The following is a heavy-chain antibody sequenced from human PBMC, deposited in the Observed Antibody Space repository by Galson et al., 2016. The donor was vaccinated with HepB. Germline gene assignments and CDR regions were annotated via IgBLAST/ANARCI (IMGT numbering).Heavy chain of an antibody. Sequence: SLRLSCAASGFTFSNSAMSWVRQAPGKGLEWVSAMSDSGGSTYYADSVKGRFTISRDNSKNTLYLQMNSQGAEDTAIYYCAVRYSSIWYFQHWGRGTLVSVSS. CDR3: AVRYSSIWYFQH. CDR1: GFTFSNSA. J-gene: IGHJ1*01. V-gene: IGHV3-23*01. D-gene: IGHD6-13*01. CDR2: MSDSGGST.